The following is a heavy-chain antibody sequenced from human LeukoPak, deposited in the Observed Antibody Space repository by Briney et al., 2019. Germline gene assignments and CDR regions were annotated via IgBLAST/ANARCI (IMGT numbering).Heavy chain of an antibody. D-gene: IGHD3-10*01. CDR3: ARASRGSGNTAFDI. CDR1: GGSISSYF. CDR2: IYSSGAT. V-gene: IGHV4-4*07. Sequence: SETLSLTCTVAGGSISSYFWSWIRQPAGKGLEWIGRIYSSGATNYNPSLKSRVTMSVDTSKNQFSLILSSVTAADTAIYYCARASRGSGNTAFDIWGQGTMVTVSS. J-gene: IGHJ3*02.